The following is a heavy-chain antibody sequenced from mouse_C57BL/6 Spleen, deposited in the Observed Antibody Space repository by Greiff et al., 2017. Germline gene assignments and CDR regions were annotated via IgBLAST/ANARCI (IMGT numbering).Heavy chain of an antibody. CDR3: AKWGCDSYAMDY. Sequence: VQLQQPGAELVKPGASVKLSCKASGYTFTSYWMHWVKQRPGQGLEWIGMIHPSCGSTNYNEKFKNKATLTVDKSSGTAYMQLSRLTSEDSEVYDGAKWGCDSYAMDYWGQGTSVTVSS. V-gene: IGHV1-64*01. CDR1: GYTFTSYW. J-gene: IGHJ4*01. CDR2: IHPSCGST.